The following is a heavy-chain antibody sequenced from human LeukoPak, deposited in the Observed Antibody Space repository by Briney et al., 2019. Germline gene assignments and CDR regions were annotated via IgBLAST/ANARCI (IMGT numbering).Heavy chain of an antibody. CDR3: ARDLGSGYDY. CDR2: IYHSGST. J-gene: IGHJ4*02. D-gene: IGHD5-12*01. CDR1: GGSISSSNW. Sequence: PSETLFLTCAVSGGSISSSNWWSWVRQPPGKGLEWIGEIYHSGSTNYNPSLKSRVTISVGKSKNQFSLKLSSVTAADTAVYYCARDLGSGYDYWGQGTLVTVSS. V-gene: IGHV4-4*02.